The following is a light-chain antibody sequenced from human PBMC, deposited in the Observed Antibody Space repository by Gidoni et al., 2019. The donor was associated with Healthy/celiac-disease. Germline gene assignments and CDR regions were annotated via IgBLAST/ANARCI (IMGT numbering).Light chain of an antibody. V-gene: IGKV3-20*01. CDR2: GAS. Sequence: DILLTQSPCTLSLSPGERATLSCRASQSGSSSYLAWYQQKPGQAPRLLIYGASSRATGIPDRFSGSGSGTDFTLTISRLEPEDFAVYYCQQYGSSPYTFGQGTKLEIK. CDR3: QQYGSSPYT. CDR1: QSGSSSY. J-gene: IGKJ2*01.